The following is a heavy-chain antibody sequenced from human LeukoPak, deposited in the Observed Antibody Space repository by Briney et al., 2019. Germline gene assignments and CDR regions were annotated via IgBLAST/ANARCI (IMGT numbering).Heavy chain of an antibody. V-gene: IGHV4-30-2*01. CDR1: GGSISSGGYS. D-gene: IGHD6-6*01. J-gene: IGHJ6*02. CDR3: ARDHPPNSSSNYYYYGMDV. CDR2: IYHSGST. Sequence: SETLSLTCAVSGGSISSGGYSWSWIRQPPGKGLEWIGYIYHSGSTYYNPSLKSRVTISVDTSKNQFSLKLSSVTAADTAVYYCARDHPPNSSSNYYYYGMDVWGQGTTVTVSS.